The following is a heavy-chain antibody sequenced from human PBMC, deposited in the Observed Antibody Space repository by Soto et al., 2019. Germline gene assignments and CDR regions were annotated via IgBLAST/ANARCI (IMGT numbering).Heavy chain of an antibody. CDR3: ARSPPYGGYSGYDTHGVIAFPYYYYHGMDV. CDR1: GYTFTSYY. V-gene: IGHV1-46*01. Sequence: ASVKVSCKTSGYTFTSYYMHWVRQAPGQGLEWMGGINPSDGSTYSAQKFQGRVTMTPDESTSTAYMELSSLRSEDTAVYYCARSPPYGGYSGYDTHGVIAFPYYYYHGMDVWGQGTTVTVSS. J-gene: IGHJ6*02. D-gene: IGHD5-12*01. CDR2: INPSDGST.